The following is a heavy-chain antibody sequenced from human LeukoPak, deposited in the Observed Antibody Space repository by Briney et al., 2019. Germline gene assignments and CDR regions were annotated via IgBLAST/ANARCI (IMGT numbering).Heavy chain of an antibody. CDR3: ARDSPQYYYDSSGYYRTREFDY. V-gene: IGHV1-69*13. Sequence: ASVKVSCKASGGTFSSYAISWVRQAPGQGLEWMGGIIPIFGTANYAQKFQGRGTITADESTSTAYMELSSLRSEDTAVYYCARDSPQYYYDSSGYYRTREFDYWGEGTLVTVSS. J-gene: IGHJ4*02. CDR1: GGTFSSYA. D-gene: IGHD3-22*01. CDR2: IIPIFGTA.